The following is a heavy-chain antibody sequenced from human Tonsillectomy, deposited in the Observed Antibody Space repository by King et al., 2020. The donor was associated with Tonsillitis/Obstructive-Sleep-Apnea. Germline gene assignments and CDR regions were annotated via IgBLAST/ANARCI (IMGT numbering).Heavy chain of an antibody. CDR3: AHSYTIFGEGYMDV. Sequence: ITLKESGPTLVKPTQTLTLTCTFSGFSLSTSGVGVGWIRQPPGKALEWLALIYWDDDNRYSPSLKTRLTITKDTSKNQVVLTLTNMDPVDTATYYCAHSYTIFGEGYMDVWGKGTTVTVS. V-gene: IGHV2-5*02. CDR2: IYWDDDN. CDR1: GFSLSTSGVG. D-gene: IGHD3-3*01. J-gene: IGHJ6*03.